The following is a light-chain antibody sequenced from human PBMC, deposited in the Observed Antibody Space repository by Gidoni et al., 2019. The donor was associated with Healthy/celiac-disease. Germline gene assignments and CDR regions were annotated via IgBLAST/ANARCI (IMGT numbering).Light chain of an antibody. J-gene: IGKJ1*01. V-gene: IGKV3-11*01. CDR2: DAS. Sequence: IVLTQSPATLSLSPGERATLSFRASQSVSSYLAWYQQKPGQAPRLLIYDASNRATGIPARFSGSGSGTDFTLTISSLEPEDFAVYYCQQRSNWPLTWTFGQGTKVEIK. CDR1: QSVSSY. CDR3: QQRSNWPLTWT.